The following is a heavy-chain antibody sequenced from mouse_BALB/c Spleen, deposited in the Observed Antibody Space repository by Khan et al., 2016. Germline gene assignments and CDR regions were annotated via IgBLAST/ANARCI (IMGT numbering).Heavy chain of an antibody. CDR1: GYTFTNYG. Sequence: QIQLVQSGPELKKPGETVKISCKASGYTFTNYGMNWVKQAPGKGLKWMGWINTYTGEPTYADDFKGRFAFSLETSDSTAYLQINNLKNEDTATYFWAKLGLYYAMDYWGQGTSVTVSS. D-gene: IGHD4-1*01. V-gene: IGHV9-3-1*01. CDR3: AKLGLYYAMDY. CDR2: INTYTGEP. J-gene: IGHJ4*01.